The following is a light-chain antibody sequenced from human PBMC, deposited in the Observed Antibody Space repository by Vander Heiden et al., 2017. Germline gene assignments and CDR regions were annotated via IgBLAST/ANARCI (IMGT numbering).Light chain of an antibody. CDR1: QSASTN. J-gene: IGKJ5*01. Sequence: IVLTQSPATLSMSPGARATLSCRASQSASTNLAWYQQKPGQAPRLLIYAASTRATGTPARFSGSGSGTEFTRTISSLQPEDFSVYYCQHQNYGPPTTLGQGTQMEIK. V-gene: IGKV3-15*01. CDR2: AAS. CDR3: QHQNYGPPTT.